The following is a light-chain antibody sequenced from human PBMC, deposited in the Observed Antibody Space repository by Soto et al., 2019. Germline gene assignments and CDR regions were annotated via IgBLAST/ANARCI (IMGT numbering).Light chain of an antibody. CDR3: QQYNNWPRT. V-gene: IGKV3D-15*01. CDR2: DAS. CDR1: QSVRSN. Sequence: EAVMTQSPATLSVSPGERATLSCRAGQSVRSNLAWYQQKPGQAPRLLIYDASTRATGIPARFSGSGSGTEFTLTISSLQSEDFGVYYCQQYNNWPRTFGQGTKVEIK. J-gene: IGKJ1*01.